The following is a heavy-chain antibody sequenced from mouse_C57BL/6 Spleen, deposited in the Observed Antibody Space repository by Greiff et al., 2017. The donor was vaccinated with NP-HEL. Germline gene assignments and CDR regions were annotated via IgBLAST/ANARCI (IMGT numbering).Heavy chain of an antibody. CDR3: AKGGTGPDY. CDR1: GYTFTSYW. J-gene: IGHJ2*01. V-gene: IGHV1-69*01. Sequence: QVQLQQPGAELVMPGASVKLSCKASGYTFTSYWMHWVKQRPGQGLEWIGEIDPSDSYTNYNQKFKGKSTLTVDKSSSTAYMQLSSLTSADSAVYYCAKGGTGPDYWGQGTTLTVSS. CDR2: IDPSDSYT. D-gene: IGHD3-3*01.